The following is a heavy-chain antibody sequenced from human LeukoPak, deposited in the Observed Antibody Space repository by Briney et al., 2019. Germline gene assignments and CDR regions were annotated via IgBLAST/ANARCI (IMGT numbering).Heavy chain of an antibody. CDR1: SGSINSHY. Sequence: SETLSLTCTVPSGSINSHYWSWIRQPAGKGLEWIGRIYNSVNTNYNPSLKSRVTISQDNSKNQLSLKLSSVTAADTAVYYCARIGGYSGYDGFEYWGQRTLVTVSS. CDR2: IYNSVNT. V-gene: IGHV4-4*07. CDR3: ARIGGYSGYDGFEY. J-gene: IGHJ4*02. D-gene: IGHD5-12*01.